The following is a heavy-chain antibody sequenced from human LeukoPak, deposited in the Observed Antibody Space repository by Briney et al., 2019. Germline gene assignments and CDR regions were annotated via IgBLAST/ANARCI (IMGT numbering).Heavy chain of an antibody. Sequence: GGSLRLSCAASGFTFNSYGMSWVRQAPGKGLEWVSAISGSGGSTYYADSLKGRFTISRDNAKNSLYLQMNSLRAEDTAIYYCARFFWFGELSYWGQGTLVTVSS. CDR2: ISGSGGST. D-gene: IGHD3-10*01. V-gene: IGHV3-23*01. J-gene: IGHJ4*02. CDR1: GFTFNSYG. CDR3: ARFFWFGELSY.